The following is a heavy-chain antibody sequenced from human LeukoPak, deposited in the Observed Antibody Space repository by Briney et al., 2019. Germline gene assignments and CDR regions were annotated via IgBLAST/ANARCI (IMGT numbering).Heavy chain of an antibody. CDR1: GFTFSSYW. D-gene: IGHD3-10*01. J-gene: IGHJ4*02. CDR3: ARVLGDGSGSYSPYYFDY. V-gene: IGHV3-7*01. CDR2: IKQDGSEK. Sequence: GGPLRLSCAASGFTFSSYWMSWVRQAPGKGLEWVANIKQDGSEKYYVDSVKGRFTISRDNAKNSLYLQMNSLRAEDTAVYYCARVLGDGSGSYSPYYFDYWGQGTLVTVSS.